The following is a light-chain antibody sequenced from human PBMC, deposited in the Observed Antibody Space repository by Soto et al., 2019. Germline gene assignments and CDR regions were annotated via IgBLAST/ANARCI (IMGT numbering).Light chain of an antibody. V-gene: IGKV1-33*01. Sequence: DIQMTQSPSSLSASVGDRVTITCQASQGISNYLNWYQQKPGKAPKLLIYDASNLETGVPSRFSGSGSGTDFTFAISSLQPEDIATYYCQQYDTLLALGQGTRLEIK. CDR3: QQYDTLLA. CDR1: QGISNY. CDR2: DAS. J-gene: IGKJ5*01.